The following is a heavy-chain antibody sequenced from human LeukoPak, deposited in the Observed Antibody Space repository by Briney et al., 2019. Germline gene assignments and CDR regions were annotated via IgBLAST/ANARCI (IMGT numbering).Heavy chain of an antibody. CDR3: ARDDGGNSENAFDI. CDR2: ISSSSSYI. CDR1: GFTFSSYS. J-gene: IGHJ3*02. V-gene: IGHV3-21*01. D-gene: IGHD4-23*01. Sequence: GGSLRLSCAASGFTFSSYSMNWVRQAPGKGLEWVSSISSSSSYIYYADSVKGRFTISRDNAKNSLYLQMNSLTAEDTAVYYCARDDGGNSENAFDIWGQGTMVTVSS.